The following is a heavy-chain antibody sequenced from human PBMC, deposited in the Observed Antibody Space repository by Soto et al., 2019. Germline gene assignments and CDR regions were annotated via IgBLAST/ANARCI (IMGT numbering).Heavy chain of an antibody. V-gene: IGHV4-4*02. CDR2: IYHSGST. Sequence: QVQLQESGPGLVKPSGTLSLTCAVSSGSISSSDWWSWVRQPPGKGLEWIGEIYHSGSTNYNPSLHSRVTIPVDKSKNKFSPKLSTVTAADTATSYYGLRHSYYYYIHVWGKGTTVTVSS. D-gene: IGHD5-12*01. CDR3: GLRHSYYYYIHV. J-gene: IGHJ6*03. CDR1: SGSISSSDW.